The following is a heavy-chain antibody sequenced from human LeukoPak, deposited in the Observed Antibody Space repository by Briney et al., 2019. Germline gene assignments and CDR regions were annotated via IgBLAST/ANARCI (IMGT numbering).Heavy chain of an antibody. CDR1: GFTFSSYS. J-gene: IGHJ3*02. Sequence: PGGSLRLSCAASGFTFSSYSMNWVRQAPGKGLEWVSRINSDGSSTSYADSVKGRFAISRDNAKNTLYLQMNSLRAEDTAVHYCARDRGTVIGAFDIWGQGTMVTVSS. V-gene: IGHV3-74*01. D-gene: IGHD4-17*01. CDR3: ARDRGTVIGAFDI. CDR2: INSDGSST.